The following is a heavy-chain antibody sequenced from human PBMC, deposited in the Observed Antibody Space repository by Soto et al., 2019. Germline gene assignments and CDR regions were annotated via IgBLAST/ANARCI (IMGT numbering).Heavy chain of an antibody. Sequence: GGSLRLSCAASGFTFSSYGMHWVRQAPGKGLEWVAVISYDGSNKYYADSVKGRFTISRDNSKNTLYLQMNSLRAEDTAVYYCAKGSWIQLWRIDYWGQGTLVTVSS. CDR3: AKGSWIQLWRIDY. CDR1: GFTFSSYG. CDR2: ISYDGSNK. J-gene: IGHJ4*02. V-gene: IGHV3-30*18. D-gene: IGHD5-18*01.